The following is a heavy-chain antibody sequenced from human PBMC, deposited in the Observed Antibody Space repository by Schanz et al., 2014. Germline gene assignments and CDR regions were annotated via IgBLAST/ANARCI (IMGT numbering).Heavy chain of an antibody. CDR1: GYTFTSDS. V-gene: IGHV1-46*01. J-gene: IGHJ4*02. CDR2: INPSGGST. D-gene: IGHD6-6*01. CDR3: ARDQSPYTNSSDVRYFDY. Sequence: QVQLVQSGTQVKKPGASVKVSCKASGYTFTSDSMHWVRQAPGQGLEWMGMINPSGGSTTYAQKFQVRVTMTRDTSTSTVYMELSSLRSDDTAVYYCARDQSPYTNSSDVRYFDYCGQGSLVTVSS.